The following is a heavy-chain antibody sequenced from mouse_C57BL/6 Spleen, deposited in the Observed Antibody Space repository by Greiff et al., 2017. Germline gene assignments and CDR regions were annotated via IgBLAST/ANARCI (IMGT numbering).Heavy chain of an antibody. D-gene: IGHD2-1*01. CDR1: GFNIKDYY. CDR2: IDPEDGDT. CDR3: ARGDGMGDYFDY. V-gene: IGHV14-2*01. J-gene: IGHJ2*01. Sequence: VQLQQSGAELVKPGASVKLSCKASGFNIKDYYMPWVKQRTEQVLEWIGRIDPEDGDTKYAPKFQGKATIPADTSSNTAYLQLSSLTSEDTAFYYCARGDGMGDYFDYWGQGTTRTVSS.